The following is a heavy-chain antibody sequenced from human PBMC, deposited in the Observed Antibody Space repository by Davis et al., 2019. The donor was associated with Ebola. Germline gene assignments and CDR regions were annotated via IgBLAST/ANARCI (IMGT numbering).Heavy chain of an antibody. J-gene: IGHJ4*02. CDR2: IYPGDSDT. CDR1: GYNFPSYW. D-gene: IGHD5-12*01. Sequence: PGGSLRLSCKGSGYNFPSYWIGWVRQMPGKGLEWMGIIYPGDSDTRYSPSFQGQVTISVDKSISTAYLQWSSLKASDTAMYYCARLPGYSGYDGLDYWGQGTLVTVSS. V-gene: IGHV5-51*01. CDR3: ARLPGYSGYDGLDY.